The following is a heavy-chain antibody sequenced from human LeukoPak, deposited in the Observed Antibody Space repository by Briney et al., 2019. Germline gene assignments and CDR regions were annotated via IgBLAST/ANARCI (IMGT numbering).Heavy chain of an antibody. J-gene: IGHJ6*03. CDR3: ARDKVAAAEYYYMDV. CDR2: IYLSGST. V-gene: IGHV4-4*02. D-gene: IGHD6-13*01. CDR1: GGSISSSNW. Sequence: SGTLSLTCAVSGGSISSSNWWSWVRQPPGKGLEWIGEIYLSGSTNYNPSLKSRVTISVATSKNQFSLKLSSVTAADTAVYYCARDKVAAAEYYYMDVWGKGTTVTVSS.